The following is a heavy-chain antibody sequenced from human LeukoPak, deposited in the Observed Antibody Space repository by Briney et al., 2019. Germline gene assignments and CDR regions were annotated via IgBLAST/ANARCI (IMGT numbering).Heavy chain of an antibody. CDR1: GYTLTELS. D-gene: IGHD6-19*01. J-gene: IGHJ4*02. Sequence: PSASVKDSCKDSGYTLTELSMHWVRQAPGKGREWMGGFDPEDGETIYAQKFQGRVTMTEDTSTDTAYMELSSLRSEDTAVYYCATEAYLAVAGTWLDYWGQGTLVTVSS. V-gene: IGHV1-24*01. CDR2: FDPEDGET. CDR3: ATEAYLAVAGTWLDY.